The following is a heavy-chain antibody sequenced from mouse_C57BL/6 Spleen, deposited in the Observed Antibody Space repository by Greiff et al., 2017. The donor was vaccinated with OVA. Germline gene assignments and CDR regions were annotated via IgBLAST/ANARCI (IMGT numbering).Heavy chain of an antibody. Sequence: QVTLKVSGAELARPGASVKMSCKASGYTFTSYTMHWVKQRPGQGLEWIGYINPSSGYTKYNQKFKDKATLTADKSSSTAYMQLSSLTSEDSAVYYCARSHYDYDGGPWGQGTSVTVSS. CDR2: INPSSGYT. J-gene: IGHJ4*01. D-gene: IGHD2-4*01. V-gene: IGHV1-4*01. CDR3: ARSHYDYDGGP. CDR1: GYTFTSYT.